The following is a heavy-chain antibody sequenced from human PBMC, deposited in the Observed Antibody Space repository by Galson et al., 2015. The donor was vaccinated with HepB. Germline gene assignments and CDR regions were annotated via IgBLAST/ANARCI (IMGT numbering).Heavy chain of an antibody. V-gene: IGHV3-23*01. CDR1: GFTFSTYA. D-gene: IGHD4-17*01. J-gene: IGHJ4*02. CDR2: ISSHGANT. Sequence: SLRLSCAASGFTFSTYAMTWVRQAPGKGLEWVSTISSHGANTYYADSVKGRFTISRDNSKNTLYLQMDTLGDEDTAVYYCAKAVPSSQFKFDFWGQGTLVTVSS. CDR3: AKAVPSSQFKFDF.